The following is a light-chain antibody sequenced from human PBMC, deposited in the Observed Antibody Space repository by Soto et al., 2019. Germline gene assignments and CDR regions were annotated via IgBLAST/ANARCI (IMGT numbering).Light chain of an antibody. J-gene: IGKJ1*01. CDR3: QQYNNWPRT. CDR1: QSVSSN. CDR2: GAS. Sequence: IVMTQSPATLSVAPRERATLSWRASQSVSSNLAWYQQKPGQAPRLLIYGASTRATGIPARFSGSGSGTEFTLTISSLQSEDFAVYYCQQYNNWPRTFGQGTRWIS. V-gene: IGKV3-15*01.